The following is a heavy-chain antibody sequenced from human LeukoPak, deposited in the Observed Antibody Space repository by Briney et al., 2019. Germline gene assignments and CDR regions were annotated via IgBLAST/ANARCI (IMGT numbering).Heavy chain of an antibody. D-gene: IGHD2-15*01. CDR3: ARGFPQDIVVVVAATYCMDV. V-gene: IGHV1-69*04. J-gene: IGHJ6*02. CDR2: IIPILGIA. CDR1: GGTFSSYA. Sequence: SVKVSCKASGGTFSSYAISWVRQAPGQGLEWMGRIIPILGIANYAQKFQGRVTITADKSTSTAYMELSSLRSEDTAVYYCARGFPQDIVVVVAATYCMDVWGQGTTVTVSS.